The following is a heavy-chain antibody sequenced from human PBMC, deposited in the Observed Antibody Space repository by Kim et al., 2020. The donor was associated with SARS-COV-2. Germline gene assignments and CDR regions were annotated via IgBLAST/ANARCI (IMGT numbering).Heavy chain of an antibody. CDR2: IWYDGSNK. J-gene: IGHJ4*02. V-gene: IGHV3-33*06. D-gene: IGHD5-12*01. Sequence: GGSLRLSCAASGFTFSSYAMHWVRQAPGKGLEWVAVIWYDGSNKYYADSVKGRFTISRDNSKNTLYLQMNSLRAEDTAVYYCAKDFGGYNSITLDYWGQGTLVTVSS. CDR3: AKDFGGYNSITLDY. CDR1: GFTFSSYA.